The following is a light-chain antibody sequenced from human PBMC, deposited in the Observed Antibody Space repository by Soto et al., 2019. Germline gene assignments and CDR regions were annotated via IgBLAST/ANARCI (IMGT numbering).Light chain of an antibody. CDR1: QSVDIN. CDR2: GAS. CDR3: HQYNNWPPT. V-gene: IGKV3-15*01. Sequence: EIVMTQSPATLSVSPGERATLSCRASQSVDINLAWYLQYPGQAPRLVIYGASTRATGIPARYSGSGSGTEFTLTISGLQSEDSALYYCHQYNNWPPTFGQGTKVEV. J-gene: IGKJ1*01.